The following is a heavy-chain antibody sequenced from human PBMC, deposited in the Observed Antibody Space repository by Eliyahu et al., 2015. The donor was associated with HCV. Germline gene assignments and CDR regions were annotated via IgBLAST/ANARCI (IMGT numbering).Heavy chain of an antibody. Sequence: EVQLVESGGGLVKXGGSLRLSXAASGFTFGSYSMNWVRXAPGKGLEWVSSISSSSSYXYYADSVKGRFTISRDNAKNSLYLQMNSLRAEDTAVYYCARGGYGGNSYYFDYWGQGTLVTVSS. CDR1: GFTFGSYS. CDR3: ARGGYGGNSYYFDY. CDR2: ISSSSSYX. J-gene: IGHJ4*02. D-gene: IGHD4-23*01. V-gene: IGHV3-21*01.